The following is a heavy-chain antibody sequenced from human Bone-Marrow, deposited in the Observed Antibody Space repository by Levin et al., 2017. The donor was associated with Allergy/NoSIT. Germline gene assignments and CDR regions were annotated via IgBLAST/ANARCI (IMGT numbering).Heavy chain of an antibody. Sequence: GSLRLSCGVSGGSISSSNWWSWVRQPPGKGLEWIGEIYHRGDSNYNPSLKSRVTMLVDKSKNQFSLRLSSVTAADTAIYYCATSFLNNWGQGILVTVSS. J-gene: IGHJ4*02. D-gene: IGHD2/OR15-2a*01. CDR3: ATSFLNN. CDR1: GGSISSSNW. V-gene: IGHV4-4*02. CDR2: IYHRGDS.